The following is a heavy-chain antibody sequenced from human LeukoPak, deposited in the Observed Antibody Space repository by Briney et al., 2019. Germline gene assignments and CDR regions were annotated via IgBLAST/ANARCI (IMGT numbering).Heavy chain of an antibody. Sequence: GGSLRLSCAASGFTFDDYAMHRVRHAPGKGLEWVSGISWNSGSIGYADSVKGRFTISRDNAKNSLYLQMNSLRAEDTALYYCAKDIELGRIMITFGGVDYWGQGTLVTVSS. J-gene: IGHJ4*02. D-gene: IGHD3-16*01. V-gene: IGHV3-9*01. CDR3: AKDIELGRIMITFGGVDY. CDR2: ISWNSGSI. CDR1: GFTFDDYA.